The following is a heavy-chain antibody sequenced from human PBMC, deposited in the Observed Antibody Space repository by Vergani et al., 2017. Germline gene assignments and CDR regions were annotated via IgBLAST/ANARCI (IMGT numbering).Heavy chain of an antibody. Sequence: EVQLVESGGGLVKPGGSLRLSCAASGFTFSSYSMNWVRQAPGKGLEWVSSISSSSSYIYYADSVKGRFTISRDNAKDSLYLQMNSLRAEDTAVYCCSREQAIEYSSSSQEGGWYYYYYYMDVWGKGTTVTVSS. CDR3: SREQAIEYSSSSQEGGWYYYYYYMDV. D-gene: IGHD6-6*01. J-gene: IGHJ6*03. V-gene: IGHV3-21*01. CDR2: ISSSSSYI. CDR1: GFTFSSYS.